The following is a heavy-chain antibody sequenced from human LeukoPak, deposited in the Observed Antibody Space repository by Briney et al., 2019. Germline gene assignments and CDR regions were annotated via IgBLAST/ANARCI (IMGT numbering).Heavy chain of an antibody. V-gene: IGHV3-23*01. CDR2: TSGSGGST. CDR1: GFTFSSYA. CDR3: AKYIPSSWYFDY. Sequence: GGSLRLSCAASGFTFSSYAMSWVRQAPGKGLEWVSATSGSGGSTYYADSVKGRLTISRDNSKNTLYLQMNSLRAEDTAVYYCAKYIPSSWYFDYWGQGTLVTVSS. J-gene: IGHJ4*02. D-gene: IGHD6-13*01.